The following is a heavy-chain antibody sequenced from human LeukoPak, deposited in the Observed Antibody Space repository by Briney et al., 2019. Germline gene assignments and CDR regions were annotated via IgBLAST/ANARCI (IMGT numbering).Heavy chain of an antibody. D-gene: IGHD2-2*01. CDR3: ARVQYQLLSSSEGAFDI. CDR2: ISAYNGNT. V-gene: IGHV1-18*04. CDR1: GYTFTSYG. Sequence: PSASVKVSCKASGYTFTSYGISWVRQAPGQGLEWMGWISAYNGNTNYAQKLQGRVTMTTDTSTSTAYMELRSLRSDDTAVYYCARVQYQLLSSSEGAFDIWGQGTMVTVSS. J-gene: IGHJ3*02.